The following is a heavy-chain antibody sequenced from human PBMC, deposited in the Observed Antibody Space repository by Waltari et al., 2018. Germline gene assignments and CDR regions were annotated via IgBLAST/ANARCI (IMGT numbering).Heavy chain of an antibody. J-gene: IGHJ3*02. CDR3: ARGRSDWTLDAFDI. Sequence: QVQLVQSGAEVKKPGSSVKVSCKASGGTFSSYAISWVRQAPGQGLEWMGGIIPILGIANYAQKFQCRVTITADKSTSTAYMELSSLRSEDTAVYYCARGRSDWTLDAFDIWGQGTMVTVSS. CDR1: GGTFSSYA. D-gene: IGHD1-26*01. CDR2: IIPILGIA. V-gene: IGHV1-69*10.